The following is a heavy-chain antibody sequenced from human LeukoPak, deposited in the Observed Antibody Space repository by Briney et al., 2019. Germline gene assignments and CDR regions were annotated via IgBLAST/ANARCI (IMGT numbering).Heavy chain of an antibody. V-gene: IGHV1-2*02. Sequence: ASVKVSCKASGYTFTGYYMHWVRQAPGQGLEWMGWINPNSGGTNYAQKFQGRVPMTRDTSISTAYMELSRLRSDDTAVYYCARVAKLTYYDYIWGSYRHGHHDAFDIWGQGTMVTVSS. CDR2: INPNSGGT. CDR1: GYTFTGYY. D-gene: IGHD3-16*02. J-gene: IGHJ3*02. CDR3: ARVAKLTYYDYIWGSYRHGHHDAFDI.